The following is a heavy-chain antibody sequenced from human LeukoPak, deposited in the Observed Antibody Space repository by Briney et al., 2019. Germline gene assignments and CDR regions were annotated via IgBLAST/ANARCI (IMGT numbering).Heavy chain of an antibody. CDR2: IYYSGST. D-gene: IGHD5-24*01. Sequence: SETLSLTCTVSGGSISSYYWSWIRQPPGKGLEWIEYIYYSGSTNYNPSLKSRVTISVDTSKNECSLKLSSVTAADPAVYYCARDERRGKRDYYYGMHGWGQGTTV. V-gene: IGHV4-59*01. J-gene: IGHJ6*02. CDR3: ARDERRGKRDYYYGMHG. CDR1: GGSISSYY.